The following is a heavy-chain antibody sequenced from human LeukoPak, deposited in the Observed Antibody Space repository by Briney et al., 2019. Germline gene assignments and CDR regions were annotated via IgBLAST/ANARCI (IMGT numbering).Heavy chain of an antibody. CDR3: AKQLWFGELYGIYFDY. CDR1: GFTFSSYA. D-gene: IGHD3-10*01. Sequence: GGSLRLSCAASGFTFSSYAMSWVPQAPGKGLEWVSAISGSGGSTYYADSVKGRFTISRDNSKNTLYLQMNSLRAEDTAVYYCAKQLWFGELYGIYFDYCGQGTLVTVSS. J-gene: IGHJ4*02. CDR2: ISGSGGST. V-gene: IGHV3-23*01.